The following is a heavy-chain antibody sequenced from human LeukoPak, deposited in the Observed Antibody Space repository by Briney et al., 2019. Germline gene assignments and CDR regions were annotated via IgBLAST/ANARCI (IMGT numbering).Heavy chain of an antibody. CDR2: IYSGGST. D-gene: IGHD1-26*01. Sequence: GGSLRLSCAASGFTVSSNYMSWVRQAPGKGLEWVSVIYSGGSTYYADSVKGRFTISRDNSKNTLYLQMSSLRAEDTAVYYCARTLALSGSPYFDYWGQGTLVTVSS. V-gene: IGHV3-53*01. CDR1: GFTVSSNY. J-gene: IGHJ4*02. CDR3: ARTLALSGSPYFDY.